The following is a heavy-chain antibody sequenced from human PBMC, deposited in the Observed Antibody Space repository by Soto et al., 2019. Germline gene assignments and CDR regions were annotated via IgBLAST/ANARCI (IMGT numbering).Heavy chain of an antibody. CDR1: GGTFSSYA. CDR3: ATQGLPNYYSYGMDV. J-gene: IGHJ6*02. D-gene: IGHD5-18*01. CDR2: IIPIFGTA. V-gene: IGHV1-69*12. Sequence: QVQLVQSGAEVKKPGSSVKVSCKASGGTFSSYAISWVRQAPGQGLEWMGGIIPIFGTANYAQKFQGRVTTSADESTSTAYMELSSLRSEDTAVYYCATQGLPNYYSYGMDVWGQGTTVTVSS.